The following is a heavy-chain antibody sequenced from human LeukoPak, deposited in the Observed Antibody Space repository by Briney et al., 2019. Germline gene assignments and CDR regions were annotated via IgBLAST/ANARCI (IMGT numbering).Heavy chain of an antibody. CDR2: IKQDGSEK. V-gene: IGHV3-7*01. CDR3: ARDRRWTATTVTYFDY. CDR1: GFTFSSYW. J-gene: IGHJ4*02. D-gene: IGHD4-17*01. Sequence: GGSLRLSCAASGFTFSSYWMSWVRQTPGKGLEWVANIKQDGSEKYYVDSVKGRFTISRDNTKNSLYLQMNSLRAEDTAVYYCARDRRWTATTVTYFDYWGQGTLVTVSS.